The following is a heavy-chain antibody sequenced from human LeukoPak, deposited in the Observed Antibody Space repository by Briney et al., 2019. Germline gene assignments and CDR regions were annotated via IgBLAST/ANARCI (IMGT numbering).Heavy chain of an antibody. Sequence: HPGGSLRPSCAAPGFPFNNHWIHWVRKVPGKGLVWVSRINNDGSSASYVDSVKGRFTISRDNAKNTLFLQMNSLRAEDTAVYYCARRTAPPDYWGQGTLVTVSS. CDR1: GFPFNNHW. J-gene: IGHJ4*02. CDR3: ARRTAPPDY. D-gene: IGHD6-25*01. V-gene: IGHV3-74*01. CDR2: INNDGSSA.